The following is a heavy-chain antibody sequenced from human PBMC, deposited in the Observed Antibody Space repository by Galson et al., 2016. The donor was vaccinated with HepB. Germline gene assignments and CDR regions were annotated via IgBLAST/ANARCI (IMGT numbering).Heavy chain of an antibody. J-gene: IGHJ4*02. V-gene: IGHV1-46*01. D-gene: IGHD6-13*01. CDR2: INTEGGA. CDR3: ARVPGSSPPHYFDY. Sequence: SVKVSCKASGYTFTSNCVHWVRQAPGQGLEWMGIINTEGGAYYAQSFRGRVTITRDTSTSTVYLELSSPRSEDTAVYYCARVPGSSPPHYFDYWGQGTLVTVSS. CDR1: GYTFTSNC.